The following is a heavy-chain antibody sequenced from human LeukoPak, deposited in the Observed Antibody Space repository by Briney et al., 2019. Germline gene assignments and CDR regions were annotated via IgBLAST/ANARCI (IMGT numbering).Heavy chain of an antibody. CDR3: ARGHGDFYY. CDR1: GFTFSSYW. D-gene: IGHD4-17*01. CDR2: IISDGSST. V-gene: IGHV3-74*01. J-gene: IGHJ4*02. Sequence: GGSLRLSCAASGFTFSSYWMHWVRHAPGKGLVWVSRIISDGSSTDYADSVKGRFTISRDNAKSTLYLQMNSLRAEDTAVYYCARGHGDFYYWGQGTLGTVS.